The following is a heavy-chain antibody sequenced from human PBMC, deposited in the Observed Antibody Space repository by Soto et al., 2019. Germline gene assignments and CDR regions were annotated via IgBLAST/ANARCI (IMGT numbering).Heavy chain of an antibody. CDR1: GGSISSGGYY. CDR3: ARFKPTIGYYGMDV. Sequence: PSETLSLTCTVSGGSISSGGYYWSWIRQHPGKGLEWIGYIYYSGSTNYNPSLKSRVTISVDTSKNQFSLKLSSVTAADTAVYYCARFKPTIGYYGMDVWGQGTTVTVSS. J-gene: IGHJ6*02. V-gene: IGHV4-61*08. D-gene: IGHD3-16*01. CDR2: IYYSGST.